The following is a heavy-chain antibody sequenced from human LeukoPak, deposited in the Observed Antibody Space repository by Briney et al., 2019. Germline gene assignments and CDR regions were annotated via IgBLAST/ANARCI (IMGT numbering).Heavy chain of an antibody. V-gene: IGHV4-34*01. CDR3: ARVRGQFMTTVTTSAFEI. D-gene: IGHD4-17*01. CDR2: INHSGST. Sequence: SETLSLTCAVYGGSISAYYWSWIRQPPGKGLEWIGEINHSGSTNYNPSLKSRVTISVDTSKNQFSLKVSSVTAAETAVYYSARVRGQFMTTVTTSAFEIWGQGTMVTVSS. J-gene: IGHJ3*02. CDR1: GGSISAYY.